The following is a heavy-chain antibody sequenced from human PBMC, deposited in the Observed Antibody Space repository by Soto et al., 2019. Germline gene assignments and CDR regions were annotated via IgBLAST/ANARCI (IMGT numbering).Heavy chain of an antibody. V-gene: IGHV3-74*01. CDR2: VDNEGIYT. CDR1: GCTFTNYW. Sequence: GSLRLPGTASGCTFTNYWMHWVRQAPEKGLVWVARVDNEGIYTSYADSVKGRFTISRDNAKNTLYLQMTDLRVEDTAVYYCGSVFEYWGQGSPVTVSS. J-gene: IGHJ4*02. CDR3: GSVFEY.